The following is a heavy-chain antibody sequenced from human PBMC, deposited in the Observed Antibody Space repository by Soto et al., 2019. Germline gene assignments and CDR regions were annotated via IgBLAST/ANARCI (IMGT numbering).Heavy chain of an antibody. CDR2: INHSGST. V-gene: IGHV4-34*01. D-gene: IGHD6-13*01. CDR1: GGSFRGYY. CDR3: ASGVAAPSLGMDV. J-gene: IGHJ6*02. Sequence: SETLSLTCAVYGGSFRGYYGSWIRQPPGKGLEWIGEINHSGSTNYNPSLKSRVTISVDTSKNQFSLKLSSVTAADTAVYYCASGVAAPSLGMDVWGQGTTVTVSS.